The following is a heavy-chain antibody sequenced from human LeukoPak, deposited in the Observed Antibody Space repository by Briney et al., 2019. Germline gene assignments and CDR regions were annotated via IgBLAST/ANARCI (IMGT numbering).Heavy chain of an antibody. J-gene: IGHJ4*02. Sequence: PGGSLRRSCSASGLTFTSYAMSWVRQTPGKGLEWVSGISGNGVRTYYADPVKGRFTISRDDSKNTLYLQMNSLRAEDTAVYYCAKDLYSGSYYFFNYWGQGTLVTVSS. CDR1: GLTFTSYA. CDR3: AKDLYSGSYYFFNY. V-gene: IGHV3-23*01. CDR2: ISGNGVRT. D-gene: IGHD1-26*01.